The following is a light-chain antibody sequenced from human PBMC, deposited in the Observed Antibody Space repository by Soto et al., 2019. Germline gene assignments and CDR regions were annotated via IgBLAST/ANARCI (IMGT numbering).Light chain of an antibody. J-gene: IGKJ4*01. V-gene: IGKV3-15*01. CDR3: QQYKKWPPLT. CDR2: GAF. CDR1: QSVAFH. Sequence: EIVMTQSPATLSVSPGETATLSCRASQSVAFHFAWYQQKPGQGPRLLIYGAFTRATGIPARFSGSGAGTEFTLTISSLQSADFAVYYCQQYKKWPPLTFGGGTKVEIK.